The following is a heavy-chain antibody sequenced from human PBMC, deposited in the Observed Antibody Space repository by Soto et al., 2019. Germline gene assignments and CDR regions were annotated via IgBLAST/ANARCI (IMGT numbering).Heavy chain of an antibody. V-gene: IGHV1-8*02. Sequence: QVELVQSGAEVKKSGASVKVSCQASEDTFTHYDINWVRQATGQGLEWMGWMNPNTGNIDYAHKFQGRLTMTRDTSTRTVYMELSSLRSDDTAVYYCVRRVASGHRSWFDPWGQGTLVTVSS. CDR1: EDTFTHYD. J-gene: IGHJ5*02. CDR3: VRRVASGHRSWFDP. CDR2: MNPNTGNI. D-gene: IGHD2-21*01.